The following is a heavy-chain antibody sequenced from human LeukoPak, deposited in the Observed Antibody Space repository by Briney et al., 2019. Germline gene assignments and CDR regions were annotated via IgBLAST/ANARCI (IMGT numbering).Heavy chain of an antibody. J-gene: IGHJ5*02. CDR3: ARGDSSSWYNWFDP. V-gene: IGHV3-23*01. CDR2: ISGGGDRI. D-gene: IGHD6-13*01. Sequence: GGSLRLSCAASGFTFSNYGMSWVRQAAGKGLEWVSGISGGGDRIHYTDSVKGRFTISRDNSKNTLYLQMNSLRAEDTAVYYCARGDSSSWYNWFDPWGQGTLVTVSS. CDR1: GFTFSNYG.